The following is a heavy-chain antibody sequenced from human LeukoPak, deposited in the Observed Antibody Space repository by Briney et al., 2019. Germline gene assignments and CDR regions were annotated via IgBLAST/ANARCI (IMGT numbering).Heavy chain of an antibody. CDR3: ARVRIAAAGTDYFDY. CDR1: GGAISSGDYY. J-gene: IGHJ4*02. CDR2: IYYSGST. Sequence: SETLSLTCTVSGGAISSGDYYWSWIRQPPGKGLEWIGYIYYSGSTYYNPSLKSRVTISVDTSKNQFSLKLSSVTAADTAVYYCARVRIAAAGTDYFDYWGQGTLVTVSS. D-gene: IGHD6-13*01. V-gene: IGHV4-30-4*01.